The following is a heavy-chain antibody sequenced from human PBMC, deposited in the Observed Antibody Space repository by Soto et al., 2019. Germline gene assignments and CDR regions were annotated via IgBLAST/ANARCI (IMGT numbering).Heavy chain of an antibody. CDR1: GFTFDDYA. CDR3: AKVQLVRDYYYMDV. CDR2: ISWISGSI. J-gene: IGHJ6*03. V-gene: IGHV3-9*01. Sequence: EVQLVESGGGLVQPGRSLRLSCAASGFTFDDYAMHWVRQAPGKGLEWVSGISWISGSIGYADSVKGRFTISRDNAKNSLYLQMNSLRAEDTALYYCAKVQLVRDYYYMDVWGKGTTVTVSS. D-gene: IGHD6-13*01.